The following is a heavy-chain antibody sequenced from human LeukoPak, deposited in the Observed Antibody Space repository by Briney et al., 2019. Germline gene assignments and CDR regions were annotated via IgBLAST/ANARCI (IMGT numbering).Heavy chain of an antibody. D-gene: IGHD2-2*01. CDR3: ARDGIDCSSTSCRGGWFDP. CDR2: IYHSGST. Sequence: PSQTLSLTCTVSGGSISSGGYYWSWIRQHPGKGLEWIGYIYHSGSTYYNPSLKSRVTISVDRSKNQFSLKLSSVTAADTAVYYCARDGIDCSSTSCRGGWFDPWGQGTLVTVSS. V-gene: IGHV4-31*03. CDR1: GGSISSGGYY. J-gene: IGHJ5*02.